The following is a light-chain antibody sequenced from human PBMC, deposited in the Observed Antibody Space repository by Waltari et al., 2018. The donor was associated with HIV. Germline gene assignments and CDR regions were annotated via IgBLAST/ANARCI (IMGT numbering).Light chain of an antibody. CDR3: QQYFSSPLT. CDR1: RTILLNPNKKDY. J-gene: IGKJ4*01. CDR2: WAS. Sequence: DIVMTQSPDSLALSVGEWATINYRSSRTILLNPNKKDYVAWYQQKPGPPPKLLMSWASTRETGVPGRFSGSGSGTNFTVTISSLQTEDVAVYYCQQYFSSPLTFGGGTKVEIK. V-gene: IGKV4-1*01.